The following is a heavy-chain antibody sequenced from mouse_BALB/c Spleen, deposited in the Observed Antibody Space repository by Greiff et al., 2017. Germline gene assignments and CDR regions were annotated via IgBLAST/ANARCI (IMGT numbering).Heavy chain of an antibody. CDR2: IWGGGST. CDR1: GFSLSRYS. CDR3: ARKGAYYDYVDAMDY. Sequence: VKVVESGPGLVAPSQSLSITCTVSGFSLSRYSVHWVRQPPGKGLEWLGMIWGGGSTDYNSALKSRLSISKDNSKSQVFLKMNSLQTDDTAMYYCARKGAYYDYVDAMDYWGQGTSVTVSS. D-gene: IGHD2-4*01. J-gene: IGHJ4*01. V-gene: IGHV2-6-4*01.